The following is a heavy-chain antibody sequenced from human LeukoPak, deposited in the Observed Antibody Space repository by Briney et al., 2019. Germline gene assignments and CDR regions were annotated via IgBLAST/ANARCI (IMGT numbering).Heavy chain of an antibody. CDR1: GGSISSYY. Sequence: PSETLSLTCTVSGGSISSYYWSWIRQPAGKGLEWIGRIYTSGSTNYNPSLKSRVTMSVDTSKNQFSLKLSSVTAADTAVYYCARVPSYFADFYYYYYMDVWGKGTTVTVSS. V-gene: IGHV4-4*07. J-gene: IGHJ6*03. D-gene: IGHD3-9*01. CDR2: IYTSGST. CDR3: ARVPSYFADFYYYYYMDV.